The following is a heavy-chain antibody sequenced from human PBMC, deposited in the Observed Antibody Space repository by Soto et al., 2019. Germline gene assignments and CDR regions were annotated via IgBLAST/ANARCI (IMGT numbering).Heavy chain of an antibody. J-gene: IGHJ4*02. V-gene: IGHV1-69*01. D-gene: IGHD3-22*01. CDR1: GGTFSSYA. CDR2: IIPIFGTA. Sequence: QVQLVQSGAEVKKPGSSVKVSCKASGGTFSSYAISWVRQAPGQGLEWMGGIIPIFGTANYAQKFQGRVTITADESTSTGYMELSSLRSEDTAVYYCARGGGDYYDSSGYYNFAYWGQGTLVTVST. CDR3: ARGGGDYYDSSGYYNFAY.